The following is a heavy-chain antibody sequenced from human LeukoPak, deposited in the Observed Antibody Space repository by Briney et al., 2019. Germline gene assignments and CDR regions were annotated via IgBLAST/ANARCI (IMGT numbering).Heavy chain of an antibody. J-gene: IGHJ3*02. Sequence: GESLQISCKGSGYSFTSYWIGWVRQLPGKGLEWMGIIYPGDSDTRYSPSFQGQVTISADKSISTAYLQWSSLKASDTAMYYCARPHIDSGSYYAFDIWGQGTMVTVSS. CDR3: ARPHIDSGSYYAFDI. CDR1: GYSFTSYW. D-gene: IGHD1-26*01. CDR2: IYPGDSDT. V-gene: IGHV5-51*01.